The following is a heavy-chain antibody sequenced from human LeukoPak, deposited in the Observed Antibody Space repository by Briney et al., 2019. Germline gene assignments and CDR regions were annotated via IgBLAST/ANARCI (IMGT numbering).Heavy chain of an antibody. V-gene: IGHV3-30*02. J-gene: IGHJ4*02. CDR3: SRSRRGFGYFDY. D-gene: IGHD3-3*01. Sequence: PGGSLRLSCAASGFTFSSRGMHWVRQAPGKGLEWVAFIRYDGSNKYYADSVKGRFTISRDNSKNTLYLQMNSLRAEDTAVYYCSRSRRGFGYFDYWGQGTLVTVSS. CDR2: IRYDGSNK. CDR1: GFTFSSRG.